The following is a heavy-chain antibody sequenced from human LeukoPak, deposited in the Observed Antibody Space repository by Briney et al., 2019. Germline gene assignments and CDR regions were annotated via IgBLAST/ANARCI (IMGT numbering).Heavy chain of an antibody. D-gene: IGHD2-15*01. Sequence: SETLSLTCTVSAGSISNYYWSWIRKPPGKGPEWIGYISYSGSTNYNPSLKSRVTISVDTSKNQFSLKLSSVTAADTAVYYCASGEWIVGYFQHWGQGTLVTVSS. J-gene: IGHJ1*01. V-gene: IGHV4-59*08. CDR2: ISYSGST. CDR1: AGSISNYY. CDR3: ASGEWIVGYFQH.